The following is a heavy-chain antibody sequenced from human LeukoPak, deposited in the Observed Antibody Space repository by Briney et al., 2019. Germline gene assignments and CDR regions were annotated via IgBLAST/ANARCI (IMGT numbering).Heavy chain of an antibody. CDR1: RFTFSNYG. CDR3: TSWGDTTAEYFQR. D-gene: IGHD2-21*02. Sequence: GGSLRLSCAASRFTFSNYGVNWVRQAPGKGLEWVAHINPDGRDTYYVDSVKGRFTISRDNAQNSMHLQMNSLRVEDTAVYYCTSWGDTTAEYFQRWGQGTLVTVSS. J-gene: IGHJ1*01. CDR2: INPDGRDT. V-gene: IGHV3-7*01.